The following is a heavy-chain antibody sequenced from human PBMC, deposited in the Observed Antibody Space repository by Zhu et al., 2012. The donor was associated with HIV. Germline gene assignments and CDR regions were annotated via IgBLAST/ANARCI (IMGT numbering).Heavy chain of an antibody. D-gene: IGHD3-10*01. CDR1: GFTFDDYT. CDR3: AKGRGVRELVGAFDI. Sequence: EVQLVESGGVVVQPGGSLRLSCAASGFTFDDYTMHWVRQAPGKGLEWVSLISWDGGSTYYADSVKGRFTISRDNSKNSLYLQMNSLRTEDTALYYCAKGRGVRELVGAFDIWGQGTMVTVSS. CDR2: ISWDGGST. V-gene: IGHV3-43*01. J-gene: IGHJ3*02.